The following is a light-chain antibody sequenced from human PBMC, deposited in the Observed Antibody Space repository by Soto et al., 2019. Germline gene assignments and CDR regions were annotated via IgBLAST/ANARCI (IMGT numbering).Light chain of an antibody. J-gene: IGKJ1*01. CDR1: QSISSW. CDR2: KAS. V-gene: IGKV1-5*03. Sequence: DIQMTQSPSTLSASVGDRVTITCRASQSISSWLAWYQQKPGKVPNLLIYKASRLESGVPSRFSGSGSGTESTLTISSLQPDDFATYYCQQYYSYPRTFGQGTKVEIK. CDR3: QQYYSYPRT.